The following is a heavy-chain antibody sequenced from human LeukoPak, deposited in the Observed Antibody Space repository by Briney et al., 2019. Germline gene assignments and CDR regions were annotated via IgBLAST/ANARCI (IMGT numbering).Heavy chain of an antibody. D-gene: IGHD3-10*02. CDR2: INPNSGDT. Sequence: ASVKVSCKASGYTCTGYYLDWVRQAPGQGLEWMGWINPNSGDTNYAQKFQGRVTMTRDTSINTAYMELSRLRSDDTAVYHCARDLTMFVVVPGYWGQGTLVTVSS. J-gene: IGHJ4*02. CDR3: ARDLTMFVVVPGY. CDR1: GYTCTGYY. V-gene: IGHV1-2*02.